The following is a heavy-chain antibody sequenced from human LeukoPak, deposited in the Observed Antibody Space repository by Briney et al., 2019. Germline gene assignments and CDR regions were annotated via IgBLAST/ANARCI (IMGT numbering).Heavy chain of an antibody. CDR3: AKVPDTYYYDSSGYPFDY. V-gene: IGHV3-48*01. D-gene: IGHD3-22*01. J-gene: IGHJ4*02. Sequence: GGSLRLSCAASGFTFSSYSMNWVRQAPGKGLEWVSYISSSSSTIYYADSVKGRFTISRDNSKNTLYLQMNSLRAEDTAVYYCAKVPDTYYYDSSGYPFDYWGQGTLVTVSS. CDR1: GFTFSSYS. CDR2: ISSSSSTI.